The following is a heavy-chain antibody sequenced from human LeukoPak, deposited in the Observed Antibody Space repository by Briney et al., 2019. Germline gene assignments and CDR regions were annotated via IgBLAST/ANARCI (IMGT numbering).Heavy chain of an antibody. Sequence: GESLKISCKGSGYSFTSYWIGWVRQMPGKGLQWMGIIYPGDSDTRYSPSFQGQVTISADKSISTAYLQWSSLEASDTAIYYCARGMTNNAYSYGLNWFDPWGQGTLVTVSS. CDR1: GYSFTSYW. CDR2: IYPGDSDT. D-gene: IGHD5-18*01. V-gene: IGHV5-51*01. CDR3: ARGMTNNAYSYGLNWFDP. J-gene: IGHJ5*02.